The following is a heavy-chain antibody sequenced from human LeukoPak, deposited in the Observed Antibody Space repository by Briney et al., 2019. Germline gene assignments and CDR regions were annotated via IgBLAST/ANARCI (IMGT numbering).Heavy chain of an antibody. CDR1: GGSFSGYY. J-gene: IGHJ4*02. V-gene: IGHV4-34*01. CDR2: IKHSGRT. D-gene: IGHD4-17*01. CDR3: ARGTMTTVTYYFDY. Sequence: KPSETLSLTCAVYGGSFSGYYWSWIRQPPGKGLEWIGEIKHSGRTNYNPSLKSRVTISVDTSKNQFSLKLSSVTAADTAVYYCARGTMTTVTYYFDYWGQGTLVTLSS.